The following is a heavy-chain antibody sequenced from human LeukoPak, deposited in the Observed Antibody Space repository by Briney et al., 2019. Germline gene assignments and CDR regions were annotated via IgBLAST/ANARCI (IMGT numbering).Heavy chain of an antibody. CDR3: ARAPTVTRPIDY. Sequence: GGSLRLSCAASGFTFSSYSINWVRQAPGRGLEWVSSISGSSSYIYYADSLKGRFTISRDNAKNSLYLQMNGLRAEDTAVYYCARAPTVTRPIDYWGQGTLVTVSS. D-gene: IGHD4-11*01. J-gene: IGHJ4*02. CDR1: GFTFSSYS. CDR2: ISGSSSYI. V-gene: IGHV3-21*01.